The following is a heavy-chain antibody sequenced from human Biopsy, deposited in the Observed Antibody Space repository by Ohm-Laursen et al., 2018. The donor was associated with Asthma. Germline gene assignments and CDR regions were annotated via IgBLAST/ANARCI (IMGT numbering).Heavy chain of an antibody. D-gene: IGHD3-9*01. CDR1: GITFSSYS. Sequence: SLRLSCAASGITFSSYSMNWVRQAPGKGLEWVANIKKDGSEKYYVDSVKGRFTISRDNSKNTLYLQVNSLRAEDTAVYYCAKAERYFDWYWFDPWGQGTLVTVSS. J-gene: IGHJ5*02. V-gene: IGHV3-7*03. CDR2: IKKDGSEK. CDR3: AKAERYFDWYWFDP.